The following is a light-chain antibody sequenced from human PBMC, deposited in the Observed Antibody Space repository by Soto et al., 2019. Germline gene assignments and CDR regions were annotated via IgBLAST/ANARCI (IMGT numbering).Light chain of an antibody. Sequence: AIRMTQSPSSFSASTGDRVTITCRASQGISSYLAWYQQKPGKAPKLLIYTAATLQRGAPSRFSASGSGTVFTLTISSLQSEDFATYYCQQYLSYPYTFGQGTKLEI. J-gene: IGKJ2*01. CDR3: QQYLSYPYT. V-gene: IGKV1-8*01. CDR1: QGISSY. CDR2: TAA.